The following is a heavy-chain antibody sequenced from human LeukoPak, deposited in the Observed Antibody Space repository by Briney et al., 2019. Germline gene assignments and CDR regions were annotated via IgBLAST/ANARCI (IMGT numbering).Heavy chain of an antibody. CDR2: IYYSGST. J-gene: IGHJ4*02. CDR3: ARAAGYCSSTSCYALAY. D-gene: IGHD2-2*01. CDR1: GGSISSYY. V-gene: IGHV4-59*12. Sequence: PSETLSLTCTVSGGSISSYYWSWIRQPPGKGLEWIGYIYYSGSTNYNPSLKSRVTMSVDTSKNQFSLKLSSVTAADTAVYYCARAAGYCSSTSCYALAYWGQGTLVTVSS.